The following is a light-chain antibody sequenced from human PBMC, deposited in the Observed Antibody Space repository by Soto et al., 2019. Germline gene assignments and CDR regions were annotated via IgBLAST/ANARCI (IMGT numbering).Light chain of an antibody. Sequence: QSVLTQPPSVSEAPRQRVTISCSGSNSNIGNNEVSWYQQLPGKAPKLLIFYNDLLPSGVSDRFSGSKSGTSASLATSGLQSEDEADYYCASWDDSLNVYVFGTGTKVTV. V-gene: IGLV1-36*01. CDR3: ASWDDSLNVYV. J-gene: IGLJ1*01. CDR2: YND. CDR1: NSNIGNNE.